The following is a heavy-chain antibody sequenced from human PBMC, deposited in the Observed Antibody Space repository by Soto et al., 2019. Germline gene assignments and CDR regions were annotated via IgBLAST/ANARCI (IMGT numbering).Heavy chain of an antibody. V-gene: IGHV1-69*13. CDR3: ARQFDYDTSGYYYAY. CDR1: GGTFSKNT. J-gene: IGHJ4*02. CDR2: IMPVFGRP. D-gene: IGHD3-22*01. Sequence: SVKVSCKASGGTFSKNTISWVRQAPGQGLEWMGGIMPVFGRPNYAQKFQGRVTITADEYTRTAYMELSRLKSDDTAVYYCARQFDYDTSGYYYAYWGQGTQVTV.